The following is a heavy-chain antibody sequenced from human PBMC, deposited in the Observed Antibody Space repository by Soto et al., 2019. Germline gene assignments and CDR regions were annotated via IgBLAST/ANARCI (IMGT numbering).Heavy chain of an antibody. J-gene: IGHJ5*02. D-gene: IGHD3-10*01. Sequence: SVKVSCQASGGTFSSYTISWVRQAPGQGLEWMGRIIPILGIANYAQKFQGRVTITADKSTSTAYMELSSLRSEDTAVYYCARDRPPGGLYYWFDPWGQGTLVTVSS. CDR3: ARDRPPGGLYYWFDP. CDR2: IIPILGIA. CDR1: GGTFSSYT. V-gene: IGHV1-69*04.